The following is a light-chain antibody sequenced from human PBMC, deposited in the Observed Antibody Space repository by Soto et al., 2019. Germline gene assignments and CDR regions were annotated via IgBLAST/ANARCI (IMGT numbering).Light chain of an antibody. CDR2: RND. J-gene: IGLJ2*01. V-gene: IGLV1-47*01. CDR3: AVWDSSLNGVA. CDR1: SSNIGGNS. Sequence: QSVMTQPPSVSAAPGQKVTISCSGSSSNIGGNSVSWYQQLPGTAPKLLMYRNDVRPSGVPDRITGSKSGTSASLAISGLRSEDEADYYCAVWDSSLNGVAFGGGTKVTVL.